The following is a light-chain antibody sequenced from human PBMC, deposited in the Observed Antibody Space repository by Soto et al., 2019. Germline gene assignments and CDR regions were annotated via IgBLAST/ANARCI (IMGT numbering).Light chain of an antibody. J-gene: IGKJ4*01. V-gene: IGKV1-13*02. CDR3: QQFNTTPLT. Sequence: IQLTQSPSTLSASVGDRVTITCRASQGISTALAWYHQRPGKSPDLLVYDASTLQSGVPSRFSGGGSETDFSLTISGLQPEDFGHYYCQQFNTTPLTFGGGTRVQIK. CDR2: DAS. CDR1: QGISTA.